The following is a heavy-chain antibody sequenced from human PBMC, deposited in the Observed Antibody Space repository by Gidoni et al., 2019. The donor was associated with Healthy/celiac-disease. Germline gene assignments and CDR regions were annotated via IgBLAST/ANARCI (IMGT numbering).Heavy chain of an antibody. D-gene: IGHD3-10*01. CDR2: IWYDGSNK. J-gene: IGHJ4*02. CDR3: ARGGGYYGSGSYSG. CDR1: GFTFSSYG. V-gene: IGHV3-33*01. Sequence: QVQLVESGGGVVQPGRSLRLSCAASGFTFSSYGMHWVRQAPGKGLEWVAVIWYDGSNKYYADSVKGRFTISRDNSKNTLYLQMNSLRAEDTAVYYCARGGGYYGSGSYSGWGQGTLVTVSS.